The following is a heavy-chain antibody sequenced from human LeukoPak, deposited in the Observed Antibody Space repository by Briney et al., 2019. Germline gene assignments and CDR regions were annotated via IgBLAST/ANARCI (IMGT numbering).Heavy chain of an antibody. V-gene: IGHV3-7*01. J-gene: IGHJ4*02. D-gene: IGHD4-17*01. CDR1: GFTFSKYW. CDR3: ASHDYGDYSPLDY. Sequence: PGGSLRLSCAASGFTFSKYWMTWVRQAPGKALEWVASIKQDGSEKYYVDSVKGRFIISRDNAKNSLYLQMNSLTAEDTAVYYCASHDYGDYSPLDYWGQGTLVTVSS. CDR2: IKQDGSEK.